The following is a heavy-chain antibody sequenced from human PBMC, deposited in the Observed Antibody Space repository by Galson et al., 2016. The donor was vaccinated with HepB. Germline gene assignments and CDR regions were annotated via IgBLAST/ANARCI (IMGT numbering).Heavy chain of an antibody. CDR3: AKALGRRGYSYGAYD. V-gene: IGHV3-23*01. CDR2: ISGSGDST. Sequence: SLRLSCAASGFTFSSYAMSWVRQAPGKGLEWVSAISGSGDSTYYPDSVKGRFTISRDKSKNTLYLQMSSLRAEDTAVYYCAKALGRRGYSYGAYDWGQGTLVTVSS. D-gene: IGHD5-18*01. J-gene: IGHJ4*02. CDR1: GFTFSSYA.